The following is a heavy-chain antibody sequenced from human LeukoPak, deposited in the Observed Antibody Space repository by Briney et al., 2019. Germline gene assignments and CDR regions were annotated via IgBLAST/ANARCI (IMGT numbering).Heavy chain of an antibody. J-gene: IGHJ4*02. CDR3: AREAAGLY. D-gene: IGHD6-19*01. CDR1: GYSISSGYY. CDR2: IYHSGST. V-gene: IGHV4-38-2*02. Sequence: PSEALSLTCTVSGYSISSGYYWGWIRQPPGKGLEWIGSIYHSGSTYYNPSLKSRVTISVDTSKNQFSLKLSSVTAADTAVYYCAREAAGLYWGQGTLVTVSS.